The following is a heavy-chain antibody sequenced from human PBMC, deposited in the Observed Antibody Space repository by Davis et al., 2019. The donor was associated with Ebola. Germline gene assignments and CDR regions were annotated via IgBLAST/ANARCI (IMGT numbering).Heavy chain of an antibody. CDR3: ARDGEFYYGSGSSFMYNWFDS. CDR2: ISSDGSAK. V-gene: IGHV3-11*01. Sequence: PGGSLRLSCVASGFTFSHHYMSWVRQAPGKGLEWVSSISSDGSAKYYADSVEGRFTISRDNTQESVDLQMNNLRPEDTAVYYCARDGEFYYGSGSSFMYNWFDSWGQGTLVTVSS. D-gene: IGHD3-10*01. J-gene: IGHJ5*01. CDR1: GFTFSHHY.